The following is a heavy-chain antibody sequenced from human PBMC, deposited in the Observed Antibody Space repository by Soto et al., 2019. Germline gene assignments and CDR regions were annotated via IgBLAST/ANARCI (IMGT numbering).Heavy chain of an antibody. V-gene: IGHV3-23*01. Sequence: EVQLLESGGGLVQPGGSLRLSCAASGFTFSSYAMSWVRQAPGKGLEWVSAISGSGGSTYYADSVKGRFTISRDNSNNTLYMQMNSLRAEDTAVYYCAKDVVRYCSGGSCYPVAYFDYWGQGTLVTVSS. CDR3: AKDVVRYCSGGSCYPVAYFDY. CDR1: GFTFSSYA. D-gene: IGHD2-15*01. J-gene: IGHJ4*02. CDR2: ISGSGGST.